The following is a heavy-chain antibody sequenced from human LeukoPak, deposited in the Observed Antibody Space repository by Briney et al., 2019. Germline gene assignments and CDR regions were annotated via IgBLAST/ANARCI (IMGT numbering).Heavy chain of an antibody. Sequence: AGGSLRLSCVASGFTFYTYDMSWVRQVPGKGLEWASSISHHGHRTYYTDSVKGRFTISRDNSKNTLYLQLNSLRVEDTAIYYCARIPGMAAGSDFYFDYWGPGTVVTVFS. CDR2: ISHHGHRT. CDR1: GFTFYTYD. D-gene: IGHD6-13*01. J-gene: IGHJ4*02. CDR3: ARIPGMAAGSDFYFDY. V-gene: IGHV3-23*01.